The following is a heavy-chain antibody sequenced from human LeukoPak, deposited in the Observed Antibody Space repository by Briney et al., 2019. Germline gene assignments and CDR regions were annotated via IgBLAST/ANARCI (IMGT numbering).Heavy chain of an antibody. CDR2: ISAYNGNT. CDR3: AVGDCLDY. D-gene: IGHD2-21*02. CDR1: GYTFTSYG. Sequence: ASVKVSCKASGYTFTSYGISWVRQAPGQGLEWMGWISAYNGNTNYAQKLQGRVTMTRNTSISTAYMELSSLRSEDTAVYYCAVGDCLDYWGQGTLVTVSS. J-gene: IGHJ4*02. V-gene: IGHV1-18*01.